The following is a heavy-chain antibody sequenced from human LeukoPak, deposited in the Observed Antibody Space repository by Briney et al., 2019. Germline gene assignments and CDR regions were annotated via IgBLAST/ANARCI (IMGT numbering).Heavy chain of an antibody. D-gene: IGHD1-14*01. CDR2: IKQGGDAT. CDR3: ARGDLETSGIWIDY. J-gene: IGHJ4*02. Sequence: GGSLRLSCVASGFTFSNFWMSWVRQAPGKGPEWVANIKQGGDATYYLDSVKGRFTVSRDNAKNSLYLQMNTLRAEDTAVYYCARGDLETSGIWIDYWGQGTLVTVSS. V-gene: IGHV3-7*01. CDR1: GFTFSNFW.